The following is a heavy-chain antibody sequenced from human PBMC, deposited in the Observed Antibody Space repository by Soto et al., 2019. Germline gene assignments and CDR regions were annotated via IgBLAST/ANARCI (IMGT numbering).Heavy chain of an antibody. CDR3: ARAGMETLQYYYYGMDV. CDR2: INSDGSST. Sequence: EVQLVESGGGLVQPGGSLRLSCAASGFTFSSYWMHWVRQAPGKGLVWVSRINSDGSSTSYADSVKGRFTISRDNAKNTLYLQMNSLRAEDTAVYYCARAGMETLQYYYYGMDVWGQGTTVTVSS. D-gene: IGHD2-8*01. J-gene: IGHJ6*02. V-gene: IGHV3-74*01. CDR1: GFTFSSYW.